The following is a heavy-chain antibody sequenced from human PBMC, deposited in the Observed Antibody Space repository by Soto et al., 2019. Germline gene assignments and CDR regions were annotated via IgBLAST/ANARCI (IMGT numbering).Heavy chain of an antibody. J-gene: IGHJ4*02. CDR3: ARDIASPGGDYFDS. CDR2: ISTGGAYM. V-gene: IGHV3-21*06. CDR1: GFTFRNYN. D-gene: IGHD2-21*01. Sequence: EVQLVESGGGLVKAGGSLRLFCTASGFTFRNYNMNWVRQAPGKGLEWVSSISTGGAYMFYADSVKDRFTISRHNAQNSLFLQIDSPRAEDTAVYYCARDIASPGGDYFDSWGQGTLVTVSS.